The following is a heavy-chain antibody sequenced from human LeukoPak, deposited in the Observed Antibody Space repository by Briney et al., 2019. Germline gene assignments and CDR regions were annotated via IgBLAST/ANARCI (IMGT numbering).Heavy chain of an antibody. V-gene: IGHV3-13*01. J-gene: IGHJ4*02. CDR2: IGTAGDT. CDR1: GFTFSSYD. Sequence: GGSLRLSCAASGFTFSSYDMHWVRQATGKGLEWVSAIGTAGDTYYPGSVKGRFTISRDNSKNTLYLQMNSLRAEDTAVYYCARDKEGMNDYWGQGTLVTVSS. CDR3: ARDKEGMNDY.